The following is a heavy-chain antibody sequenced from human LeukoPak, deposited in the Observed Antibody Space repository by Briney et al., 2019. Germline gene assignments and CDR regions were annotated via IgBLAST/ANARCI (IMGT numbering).Heavy chain of an antibody. CDR1: GFTFSSYS. J-gene: IGHJ5*02. CDR2: ISSSSSYI. CDR3: AKGAFGELLYGWFDP. Sequence: GGSLRLSCAASGFTFSSYSMNWVRQAPGKGLEWVSSISSSSSYIYYADSVKGRFTISRNNAKNSLYLQMNSLRAEDTALYYCAKGAFGELLYGWFDPWGQGTLVTVSS. D-gene: IGHD3-10*01. V-gene: IGHV3-21*04.